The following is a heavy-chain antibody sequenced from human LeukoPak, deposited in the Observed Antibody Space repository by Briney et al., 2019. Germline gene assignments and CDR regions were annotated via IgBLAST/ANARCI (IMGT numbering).Heavy chain of an antibody. CDR3: ALKVYGDYLKA. J-gene: IGHJ4*02. Sequence: PGGSLRLSCAASGFTFSSYGMSWVRQAPGKGLEWVSAISGSGGSTYYADSVKGRFTISRDNSKNTLYLQMNSLRAEDTAVYYCALKVYGDYLKAWGQGTLVTVSS. D-gene: IGHD4-17*01. V-gene: IGHV3-23*01. CDR2: ISGSGGST. CDR1: GFTFSSYG.